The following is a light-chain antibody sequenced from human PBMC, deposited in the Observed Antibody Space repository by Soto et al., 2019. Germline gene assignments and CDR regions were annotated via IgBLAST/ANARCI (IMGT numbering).Light chain of an antibody. CDR1: SSNIGSNT. Sequence: QLVLTQPPSASGTPGQRVTISCSGGSSNIGSNTVSWYQQLPGAAPKLLIYISNERPSGVPDRFSGSKSGTSASLAISGLQSEDEAEYYCAAWDDSLNGPVFGGGTKVTVL. J-gene: IGLJ2*01. CDR2: ISN. V-gene: IGLV1-44*01. CDR3: AAWDDSLNGPV.